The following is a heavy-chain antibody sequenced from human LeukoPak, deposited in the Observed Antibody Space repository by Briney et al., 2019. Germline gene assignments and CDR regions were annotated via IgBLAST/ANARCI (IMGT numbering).Heavy chain of an antibody. CDR1: GLTFSSYW. Sequence: GGSLRLSCAASGLTFSSYWMSWFRQAPGEGLEWVANIKQDGSEKYYMDSVKGRFTISRDNAENSLFLQLNSLRAEDTAVYYCAKDGYSYGYGYFDYWGQGTLVTVSS. D-gene: IGHD5-18*01. J-gene: IGHJ4*02. V-gene: IGHV3-7*05. CDR3: AKDGYSYGYGYFDY. CDR2: IKQDGSEK.